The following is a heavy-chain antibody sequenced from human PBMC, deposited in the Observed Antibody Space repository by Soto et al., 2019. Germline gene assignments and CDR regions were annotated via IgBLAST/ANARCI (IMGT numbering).Heavy chain of an antibody. CDR1: GFTFSSYA. CDR3: AKRGYCISTSCGAFDF. V-gene: IGHV3-23*01. Sequence: GGSLRLSCAASGFTFSSYAMSWVRQAPGKGLEWVSAISTSGGSTYYADSVKGRLTISRDISKNTLYLQMSSLRAEDTAVYYCAKRGYCISTSCGAFDFWGQGTMVTVSS. D-gene: IGHD2-2*01. J-gene: IGHJ3*01. CDR2: ISTSGGST.